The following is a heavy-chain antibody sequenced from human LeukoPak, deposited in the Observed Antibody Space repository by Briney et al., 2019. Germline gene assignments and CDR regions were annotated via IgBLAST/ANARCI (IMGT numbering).Heavy chain of an antibody. CDR1: GFTFSSYA. Sequence: GGSLRLSCAASGFTFSSYAMSWVRQAPGKGLEWVSAISGSGGSTYYADSVKGRFTISRDNSKNTLYLQMNSLRAEDTAVYYCAESFQVTVSKWKLLRAPSFDYWGQGTLVTVSS. J-gene: IGHJ4*02. CDR3: AESFQVTVSKWKLLRAPSFDY. V-gene: IGHV3-23*01. D-gene: IGHD1-26*01. CDR2: ISGSGGST.